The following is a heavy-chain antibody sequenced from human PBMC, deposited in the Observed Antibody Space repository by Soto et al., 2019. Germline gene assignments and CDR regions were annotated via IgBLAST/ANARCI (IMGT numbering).Heavy chain of an antibody. CDR3: TSNADAKVGTLSY. V-gene: IGHV3-15*02. D-gene: IGHD1-26*01. J-gene: IGHJ1*01. CDR1: GFTFNNAR. CDR2: IDGGKT. Sequence: EVQLVESGGALVEPVGSLRLSCAASGFTFNNARMSWVRQAPGKGLDWVGRIDGGKTDFAAPVEGRVTFSRDDSRNTLFLLMNRLKTEDTGVYYCTSNADAKVGTLSYWGQGTLGTVYS.